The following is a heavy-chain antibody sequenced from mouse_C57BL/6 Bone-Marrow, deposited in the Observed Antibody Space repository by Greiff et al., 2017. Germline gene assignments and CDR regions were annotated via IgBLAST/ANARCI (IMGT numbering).Heavy chain of an antibody. V-gene: IGHV1-54*01. Sequence: QVQLQQSGAELVRPGTSVKVSCKASGYAFTNYLIEWVKQRPGQGLEWIGWIFPGSGSTYYNEKFKGKATLTVDKSSSTAYMLLSSLTAEESAVYFCASGDYGNSAFAYWGEGTLVTVSA. D-gene: IGHD2-1*01. J-gene: IGHJ3*01. CDR1: GYAFTNYL. CDR2: IFPGSGST. CDR3: ASGDYGNSAFAY.